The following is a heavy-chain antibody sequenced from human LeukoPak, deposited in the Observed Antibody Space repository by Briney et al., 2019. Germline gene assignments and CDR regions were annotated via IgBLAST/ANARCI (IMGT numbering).Heavy chain of an antibody. Sequence: PLETLSLTCTVSGGSVSSGSYYWSWIRQPPGKGLEWIGYIYYSGSTNYNPSLKSRVTISVDTSKNQFSLKLSSVTAADTAVYYCARDSYGDLNCWGQGTLVTVSS. V-gene: IGHV4-61*01. CDR3: ARDSYGDLNC. CDR2: IYYSGST. CDR1: GGSVSSGSYY. D-gene: IGHD4-17*01. J-gene: IGHJ4*02.